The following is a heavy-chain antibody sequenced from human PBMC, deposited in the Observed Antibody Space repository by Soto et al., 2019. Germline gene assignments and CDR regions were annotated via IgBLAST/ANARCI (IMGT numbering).Heavy chain of an antibody. CDR3: AMGPRAAAGMSDY. V-gene: IGHV1-2*02. CDR2: INPNSGGT. Sequence: ASVKVSCKASGYTFTGYYMHWVRQAPGQGLEWMGWINPNSGGTNYAQKFQGRVTITADESTSTAYMELSSLRSEDTAVYYCAMGPRAAAGMSDYWGQGALVTVSS. CDR1: GYTFTGYY. D-gene: IGHD6-13*01. J-gene: IGHJ4*02.